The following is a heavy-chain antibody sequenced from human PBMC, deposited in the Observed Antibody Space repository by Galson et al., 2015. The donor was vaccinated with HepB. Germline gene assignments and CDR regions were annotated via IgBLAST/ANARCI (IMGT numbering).Heavy chain of an antibody. D-gene: IGHD6-19*01. Sequence: SLRLSCAASGFTFSSYWMHWIRQAPGKGLVWVSRINSDGSSTSYADSVKGRFTISRDNAKNTLYLQMNSLRAEDTAVYYCARDRVAGTVVYGGYGMDVWGQGTTVTVSS. CDR3: ARDRVAGTVVYGGYGMDV. CDR2: INSDGSST. V-gene: IGHV3-74*01. J-gene: IGHJ6*02. CDR1: GFTFSSYW.